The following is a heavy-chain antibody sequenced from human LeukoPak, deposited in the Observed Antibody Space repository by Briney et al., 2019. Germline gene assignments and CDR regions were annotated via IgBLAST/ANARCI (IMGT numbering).Heavy chain of an antibody. CDR3: ASPTDSDAFDI. V-gene: IGHV3-11*01. CDR2: ISSSGSTI. J-gene: IGHJ3*02. CDR1: GFTFSDYY. Sequence: GGSLRLSCAASGFTFSDYYMSWIRQAPGKGLEWVSYISSSGSTIYYADSVKGRFTIPRDNAKNSLYLQMNSLRAEDTAVYYCASPTDSDAFDIWGQGTMVTVSS.